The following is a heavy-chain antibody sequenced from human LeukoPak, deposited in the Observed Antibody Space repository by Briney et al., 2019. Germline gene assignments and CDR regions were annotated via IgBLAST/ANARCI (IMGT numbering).Heavy chain of an antibody. J-gene: IGHJ4*02. Sequence: GGSLRLSCAASGFTFSSYGMHWVRQAPGKGLEWVAVISYDGSNKYYADSVKGRFTISRDNSKNTLCLQMNSLRAEDTAVYYCAKTLGPPGGLDYWGQGTLVTVSS. V-gene: IGHV3-30*18. CDR2: ISYDGSNK. CDR3: AKTLGPPGGLDY. CDR1: GFTFSSYG.